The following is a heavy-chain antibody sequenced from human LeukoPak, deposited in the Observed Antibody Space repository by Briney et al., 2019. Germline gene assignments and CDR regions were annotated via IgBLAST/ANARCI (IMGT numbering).Heavy chain of an antibody. V-gene: IGHV4-61*01. D-gene: IGHD2-15*01. CDR1: GGSVSSGSYY. Sequence: PSETLSLTCTVSGGSVSSGSYYWSWIRQPPGKGLEWIGYIYYSGSTNYNPSLKSRVTISVDTSKNQFSLKLSSVAAADTAVYYCATHLGYCSGGTCYFDYWGQGTLVTVSS. J-gene: IGHJ4*02. CDR3: ATHLGYCSGGTCYFDY. CDR2: IYYSGST.